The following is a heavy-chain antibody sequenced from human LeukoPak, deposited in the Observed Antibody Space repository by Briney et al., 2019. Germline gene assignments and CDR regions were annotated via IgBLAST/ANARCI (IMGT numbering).Heavy chain of an antibody. V-gene: IGHV4-31*03. D-gene: IGHD3-10*01. CDR1: GGSISSGGYY. CDR2: IYYSGST. Sequence: SETLSLTCTVSGGSISSGGYYWSWIRQHPGKGLEWIGYIYYSGSTYYNPSLKSRVTISVDTSKNQFSLKLSSVTAADTAVYYCARGSMVRGAKSPEYYYYGVDVWGQGTTVTVSS. J-gene: IGHJ6*02. CDR3: ARGSMVRGAKSPEYYYYGVDV.